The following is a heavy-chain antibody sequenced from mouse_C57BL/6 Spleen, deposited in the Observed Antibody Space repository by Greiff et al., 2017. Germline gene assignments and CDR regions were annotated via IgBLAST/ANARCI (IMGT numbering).Heavy chain of an antibody. Sequence: QVHVKQPGAELVKPGASVKLSCKASGYTFTSYWMHWVKQRPGQGLEWIGMIHPNSGSTNYNEKFKSKATLTVDKSSSTAYMQLSSLTSEDSAVYYCAREEIYSHWGQGTSVTVSS. CDR2: IHPNSGST. D-gene: IGHD2-1*01. V-gene: IGHV1-64*01. J-gene: IGHJ4*01. CDR3: AREEIYSH. CDR1: GYTFTSYW.